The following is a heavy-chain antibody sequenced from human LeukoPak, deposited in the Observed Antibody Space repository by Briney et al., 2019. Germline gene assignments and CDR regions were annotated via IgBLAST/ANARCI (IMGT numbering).Heavy chain of an antibody. CDR2: IKHNGGEK. V-gene: IGHV3-7*01. CDR1: GFTFTDYF. Sequence: GGSLRLSCVASGFTFTDYFMSWVRQAPGKGLEWVASIKHNGGEKYYVDSVKGRFTISRDNAKNSLYLEMSSLRVEDTAVYYCAREVSEGFDFWGQGTLVTVSS. CDR3: AREVSEGFDF. D-gene: IGHD3-22*01. J-gene: IGHJ4*02.